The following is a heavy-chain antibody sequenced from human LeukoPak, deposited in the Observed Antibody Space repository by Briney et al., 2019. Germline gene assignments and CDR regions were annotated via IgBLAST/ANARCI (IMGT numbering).Heavy chain of an antibody. CDR2: ISYSGVVK. CDR3: SKYVAVRESYIATSSHEN. Sequence: GRSLRLSCTASGFTFSDNGMHWVRQAPGKGLEWLSVISYSGVVKFYADSVKGRFTISRDNSKNTLYLQMNNLAAEDTAVYYNSKYVAVRESYIATSSHENWGQGTLVTVSS. D-gene: IGHD6-13*01. V-gene: IGHV3-30*18. CDR1: GFTFSDNG. J-gene: IGHJ4*02.